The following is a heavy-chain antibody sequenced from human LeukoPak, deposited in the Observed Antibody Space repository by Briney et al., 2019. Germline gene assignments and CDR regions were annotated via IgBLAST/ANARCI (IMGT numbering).Heavy chain of an antibody. V-gene: IGHV4-34*01. CDR3: ARGRCKRDY. CDR2: INHSGST. CDR1: GGSFSGYY. D-gene: IGHD4/OR15-4a*01. Sequence: SETLSLTCAVYGGSFSGYYWSWIRQPPGKGLEWIGEINHSGSTNYNPSLKSRVTISVDTSKNQFSLKLSSVTAADTAVYYCARGRCKRDYWGQGTLVTVSS. J-gene: IGHJ4*02.